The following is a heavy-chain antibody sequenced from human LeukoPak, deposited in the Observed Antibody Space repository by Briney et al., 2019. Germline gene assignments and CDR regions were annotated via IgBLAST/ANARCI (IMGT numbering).Heavy chain of an antibody. CDR2: ISYDGSNK. J-gene: IGHJ3*02. CDR1: GFTFSRHD. V-gene: IGHV3-30*18. CDR3: AKGVGSSWSNDAFDI. D-gene: IGHD6-13*01. Sequence: GGSLRLSCVASGFTFSRHDMNWVRQGPGKGLEWVAVISYDGSNKYYADSVKGRFTISRDNSKNTLYLQMNSLRTEDTAVHYCAKGVGSSWSNDAFDIWGQGTMVTVSS.